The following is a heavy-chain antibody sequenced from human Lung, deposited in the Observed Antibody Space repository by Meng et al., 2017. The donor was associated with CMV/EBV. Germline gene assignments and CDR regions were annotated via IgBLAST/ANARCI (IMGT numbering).Heavy chain of an antibody. CDR2: IYYTGST. CDR1: GGSISSGDYY. V-gene: IGHV4-30-4*01. D-gene: IGHD2-15*01. CDR3: ARVGGCSGGGCYHRLFDY. J-gene: IGHJ4*02. Sequence: QVQVQGAGPGLVKPSQTLSLTCTVSGGSISSGDYYWSWIRQPPGKGLEWIGYIYYTGSTYYNPSLKSRVIISVDTSKNQFSLKLNSVTAADTAVYYCARVGGCSGGGCYHRLFDYWGQGTLVTVSS.